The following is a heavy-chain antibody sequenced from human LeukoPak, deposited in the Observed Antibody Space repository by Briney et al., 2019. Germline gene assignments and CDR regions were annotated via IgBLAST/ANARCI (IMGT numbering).Heavy chain of an antibody. Sequence: GGSLRLSYAASGFTFSSYAMHWVRQAPGKGLEWVAVISYDGSNKYYADSVKGRFTISRDNSKNTLYLLMNSLRAEDTAVYYCARGHNWNYALYFDYWGQGTLVTVSS. J-gene: IGHJ4*02. V-gene: IGHV3-30-3*01. CDR1: GFTFSSYA. CDR3: ARGHNWNYALYFDY. CDR2: ISYDGSNK. D-gene: IGHD1-7*01.